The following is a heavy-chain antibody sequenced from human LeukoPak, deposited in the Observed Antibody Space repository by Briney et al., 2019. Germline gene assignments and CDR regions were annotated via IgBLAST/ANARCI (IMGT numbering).Heavy chain of an antibody. CDR3: ASYNSSYYWDDAFDI. J-gene: IGHJ3*02. D-gene: IGHD3-22*01. Sequence: SETLSLTCTVSGGSISSGSYYWSWIRQPAGKGLEWIGRIYTSGSTKYSPSLKSRVTISVDTSKNQFSLKLSSVTAADTAVYYCASYNSSYYWDDAFDIWGQGTMVTVSS. V-gene: IGHV4-61*02. CDR2: IYTSGST. CDR1: GGSISSGSYY.